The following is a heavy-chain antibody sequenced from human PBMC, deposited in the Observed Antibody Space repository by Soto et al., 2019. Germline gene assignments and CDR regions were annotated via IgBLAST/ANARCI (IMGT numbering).Heavy chain of an antibody. CDR2: IIPIFGTA. J-gene: IGHJ6*02. Sequence: ASVKVSCKASGGTFSSYAISWVRQAPGQGLEWMGGIIPIFGTANYAQKFQGRVTIIADESTSTAYMELSSLRSEDTAVYYCARDLWQQLVRSYHYSYATDVRGPGPTLSVSS. CDR1: GGTFSSYA. V-gene: IGHV1-69*13. CDR3: ARDLWQQLVRSYHYSYATDV. D-gene: IGHD6-13*01.